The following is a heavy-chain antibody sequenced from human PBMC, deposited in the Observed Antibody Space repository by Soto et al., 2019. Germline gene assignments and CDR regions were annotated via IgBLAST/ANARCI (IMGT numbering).Heavy chain of an antibody. Sequence: PSETLSLTCAVSSGSISSSNWWSWVRQPPGKGLEWIGEIYHSGSTNYNPSLKSRVTISVDKSKNQFSLKLSSVTAADTAVYYCARGLWFGELPLTYNWFAPWGQGTLVTVSS. CDR2: IYHSGST. J-gene: IGHJ5*02. CDR1: SGSISSSNW. D-gene: IGHD3-10*01. CDR3: ARGLWFGELPLTYNWFAP. V-gene: IGHV4-4*02.